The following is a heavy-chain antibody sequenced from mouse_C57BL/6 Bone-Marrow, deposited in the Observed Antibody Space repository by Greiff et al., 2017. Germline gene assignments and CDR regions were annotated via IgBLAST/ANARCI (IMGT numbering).Heavy chain of an antibody. CDR3: TTLYYKGY. Sequence: VQLKQSGAELVRPGASVKLSCTASGFNIKDDYMHWVKQRPEQGLEWIGWIDPENGDTEYASKFQGKATITADTSSNTAYLQLSSLTSEDTAVYYCTTLYYKGYWGQGTTLTVSS. D-gene: IGHD2-12*01. J-gene: IGHJ2*01. CDR1: GFNIKDDY. V-gene: IGHV14-4*01. CDR2: IDPENGDT.